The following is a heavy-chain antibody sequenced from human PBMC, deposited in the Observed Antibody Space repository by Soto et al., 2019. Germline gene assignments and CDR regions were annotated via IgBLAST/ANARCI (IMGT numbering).Heavy chain of an antibody. D-gene: IGHD3-16*02. Sequence: ASVKVSCKASGCTFTSYAISWVRQAPGQGLEWMGWISAYNGNTNCAQKLQGRVTMTTDTSTSTAYMELRSLRSDDTAVYYCARVWGVILGELSSPFDYWGQGTLVTVSS. CDR2: ISAYNGNT. V-gene: IGHV1-18*01. J-gene: IGHJ4*02. CDR3: ARVWGVILGELSSPFDY. CDR1: GCTFTSYA.